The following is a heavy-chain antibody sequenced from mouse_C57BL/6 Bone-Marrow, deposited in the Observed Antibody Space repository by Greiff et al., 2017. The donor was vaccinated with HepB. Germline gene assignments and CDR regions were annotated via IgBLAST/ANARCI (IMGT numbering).Heavy chain of an antibody. V-gene: IGHV7-1*01. CDR3: ARDAEDYDYAMDY. Sequence: EVKLMESGGGLVQSGRSLRLSCATSGFTFSDFYMEWVRQAPGKGLEWIAASRNKANDYTTEYSASVKGRFIVSRDTSQSILYLQMNALRAEDTAIYYCARDAEDYDYAMDYWGQGTSVTVSS. CDR1: GFTFSDFY. J-gene: IGHJ4*01. CDR2: SRNKANDYTT. D-gene: IGHD2-4*01.